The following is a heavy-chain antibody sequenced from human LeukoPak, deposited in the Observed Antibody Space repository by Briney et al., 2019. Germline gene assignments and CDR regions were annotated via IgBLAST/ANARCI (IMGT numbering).Heavy chain of an antibody. CDR3: ASYSDNMY. J-gene: IGHJ4*02. D-gene: IGHD4-17*01. V-gene: IGHV1-69*13. CDR2: IIPMFHSA. Sequence: SVKVSCKASGGIFSSSALNWVRQAPGQGLAWMGGIIPMFHSANYTQKFQGRLSITADGSTRTVYMELSSLRFEDTAVYYCASYSDNMYWGQGTLVTVSS. CDR1: GGIFSSSA.